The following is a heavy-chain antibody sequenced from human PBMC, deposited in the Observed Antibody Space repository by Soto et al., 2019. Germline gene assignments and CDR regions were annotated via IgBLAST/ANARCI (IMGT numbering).Heavy chain of an antibody. Sequence: QVQLVQSGAEVKKPGASVKVSCKASGYTFTSYDINWVRQATGQGLEWMGWMNPNSGNTGYAQKFQGRVTMTRNTSISTAYMELSSLRSEDTAVYYCARGRSARWYYDFWSGYDDYWGQGTLVTVSS. D-gene: IGHD3-3*01. CDR2: MNPNSGNT. V-gene: IGHV1-8*01. CDR1: GYTFTSYD. CDR3: ARGRSARWYYDFWSGYDDY. J-gene: IGHJ4*02.